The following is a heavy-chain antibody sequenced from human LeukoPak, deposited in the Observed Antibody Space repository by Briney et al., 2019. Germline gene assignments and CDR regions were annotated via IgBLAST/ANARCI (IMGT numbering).Heavy chain of an antibody. CDR3: AKGGIVGALSGGAFDI. CDR1: GFSLSTYS. J-gene: IGHJ3*02. Sequence: GGSLRLSCAASGFSLSTYSMNWVRQAPGKGLEWVSGISGSGDSTYYADSVKGRFTISRDNSKNTLYLQMNSLGADDTAVYYCAKGGIVGALSGGAFDIWGQGTMVTVSP. D-gene: IGHD1-26*01. CDR2: ISGSGDST. V-gene: IGHV3-23*01.